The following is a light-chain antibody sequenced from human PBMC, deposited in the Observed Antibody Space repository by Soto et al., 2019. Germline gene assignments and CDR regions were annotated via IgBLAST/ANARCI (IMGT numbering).Light chain of an antibody. J-gene: IGKJ1*01. CDR1: QSISSW. Sequence: DIQMTQSPSTLSAFVGDRVTITCRASQSISSWLAWYQQKPGKAPKVLIYKASSLEGGVPSRFSGSGSGTDFTLTISSLQPDDVASYYCQQYSTYWTFGQGTKVEIK. CDR3: QQYSTYWT. V-gene: IGKV1-5*03. CDR2: KAS.